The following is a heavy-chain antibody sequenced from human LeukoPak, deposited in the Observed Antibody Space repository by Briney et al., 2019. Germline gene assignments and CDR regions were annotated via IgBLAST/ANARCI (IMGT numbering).Heavy chain of an antibody. V-gene: IGHV3-33*01. CDR3: ARLYGTYPGWFDP. Sequence: PGGSLRLSCAASGFTFSIYGMHWVRQAPGKGREWVAVIWYDGSNKYYADSVKGRFTISRDNSKNTLYLQMNSLRAEDTAVYYCARLYGTYPGWFDPWGQGTLVTVSS. D-gene: IGHD4-17*01. CDR2: IWYDGSNK. CDR1: GFTFSIYG. J-gene: IGHJ5*02.